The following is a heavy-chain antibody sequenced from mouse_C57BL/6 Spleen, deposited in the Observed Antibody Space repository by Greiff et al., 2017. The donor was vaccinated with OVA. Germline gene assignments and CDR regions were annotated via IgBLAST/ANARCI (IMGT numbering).Heavy chain of an antibody. CDR3: ARENYGSGAMDY. D-gene: IGHD1-1*01. Sequence: QVQLQQSGAELVKPGASVKMSCKASGYTFTSYWITWVKQRPGQGLEWIGDIYPGSGSTNYNEKFKSKATLTVDTSSSTAYMQLSSLTSEDSAVYYCARENYGSGAMDYWGQGTSVTVSS. CDR1: GYTFTSYW. CDR2: IYPGSGST. J-gene: IGHJ4*01. V-gene: IGHV1-55*01.